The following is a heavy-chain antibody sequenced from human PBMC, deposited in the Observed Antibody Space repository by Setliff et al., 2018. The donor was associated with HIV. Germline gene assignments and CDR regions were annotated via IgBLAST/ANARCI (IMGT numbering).Heavy chain of an antibody. Sequence: SGPTLVNPTQTLTLTCTFSEFSLSTSGVGVGWIRQPPGKALEWLALIYWDDDKRYSPSLKNRLTITKATSNNHVVLMMSNMDPADTATYYCTHVNNFRSVYFASWGQGTLVTVSS. J-gene: IGHJ4*02. CDR1: EFSLSTSGVG. D-gene: IGHD1-1*01. CDR3: THVNNFRSVYFAS. V-gene: IGHV2-5*02. CDR2: IYWDDDK.